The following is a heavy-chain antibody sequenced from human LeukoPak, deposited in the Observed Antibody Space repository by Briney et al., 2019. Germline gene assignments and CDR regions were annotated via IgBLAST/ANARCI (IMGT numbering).Heavy chain of an antibody. J-gene: IGHJ4*02. CDR3: ARFLHYDILTGSDY. V-gene: IGHV1-2*02. CDR1: GYTFTGYY. Sequence: ASVKVSCKASGYTFTGYYMHWVRQAPGQGLEWMGWINPNSGGTNYAQKFQGRVTMTRGTSISTAYMELSRLRSDDTAVYYCARFLHYDILTGSDYWGQGPLVTVSS. CDR2: INPNSGGT. D-gene: IGHD3-9*01.